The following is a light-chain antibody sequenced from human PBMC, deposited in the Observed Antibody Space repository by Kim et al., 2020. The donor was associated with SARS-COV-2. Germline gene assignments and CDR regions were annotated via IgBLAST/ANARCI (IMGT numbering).Light chain of an antibody. V-gene: IGKV1-39*01. J-gene: IGKJ5*01. CDR3: QQSYSTPRN. CDR1: QSISSY. Sequence: DIQMTQSPSSLSASVGDRVTITCRASQSISSYLYWYQQKPGKAPKLLIYAASSLQSGVPSRFSGSGSGTDFTLTISSLQPEDFATYYCQQSYSTPRNFGQGTRLEIK. CDR2: AAS.